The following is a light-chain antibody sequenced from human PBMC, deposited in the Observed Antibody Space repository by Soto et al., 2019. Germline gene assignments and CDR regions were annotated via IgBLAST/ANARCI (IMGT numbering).Light chain of an antibody. V-gene: IGLV2-14*01. CDR1: TGDVGGHNY. CDR3: ISYSSSSTPWV. Sequence: QSALTQPASVSGSPGQSITISWTGTTGDVGGHNYVSWYQQYPDKAPKLMVYEVINRPSGVSNRFSGSKSGNTASLTISGLQAEDEADYYCISYSSSSTPWVFGGGTQLTVL. J-gene: IGLJ3*02. CDR2: EVI.